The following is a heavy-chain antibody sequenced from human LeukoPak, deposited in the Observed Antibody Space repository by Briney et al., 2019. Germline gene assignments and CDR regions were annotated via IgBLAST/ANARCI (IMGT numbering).Heavy chain of an antibody. CDR1: GGSISNLY. Sequence: PSETLSLTCSVSGGSISNLYWSWIRQPPGKGLEWIGYIYYTGSTNYNPSLKSRVTMFVDMSKNQFSLRLSSVTAADTAVYYCARHGRRRNSSWLPHFDYWGQGTLVTVSS. J-gene: IGHJ4*02. D-gene: IGHD6-13*01. V-gene: IGHV4-59*08. CDR3: ARHGRRRNSSWLPHFDY. CDR2: IYYTGST.